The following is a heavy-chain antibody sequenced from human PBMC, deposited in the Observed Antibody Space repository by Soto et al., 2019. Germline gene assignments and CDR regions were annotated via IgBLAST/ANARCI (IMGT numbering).Heavy chain of an antibody. V-gene: IGHV3-23*01. CDR2: ISGSGGST. D-gene: IGHD3-3*01. CDR1: GFTFSSYA. Sequence: GGSLRLSCAASGFTFSSYAMSWVRQAPGKGLEWVSAISGSGGSTYYADSVKGRFTISRDNSKNTLYLQMNSLRAEDTAVYYCAKVSGTYYDFWSGFPFDYWGQGTLVTVSS. CDR3: AKVSGTYYDFWSGFPFDY. J-gene: IGHJ4*02.